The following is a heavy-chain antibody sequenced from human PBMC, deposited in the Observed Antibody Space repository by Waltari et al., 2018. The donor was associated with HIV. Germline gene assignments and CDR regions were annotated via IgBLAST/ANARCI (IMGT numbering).Heavy chain of an antibody. CDR3: AREYIVVVPAAIGAVDY. CDR1: GYTFTGYY. V-gene: IGHV1-2*06. D-gene: IGHD2-2*02. CDR2: INPNSGGT. Sequence: QVQLVQSGAEVKKPGASVKVSCKASGYTFTGYYMHWVRQAPGQGLEWMGRINPNSGGTNYAQKFQGRVTMTRDTSISTAYMELSRLRSDDTAVYYCAREYIVVVPAAIGAVDYWGQGTLVTVSS. J-gene: IGHJ4*02.